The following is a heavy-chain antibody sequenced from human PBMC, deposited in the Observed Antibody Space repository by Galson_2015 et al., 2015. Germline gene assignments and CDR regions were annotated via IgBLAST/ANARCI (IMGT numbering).Heavy chain of an antibody. V-gene: IGHV3-9*01. D-gene: IGHD6-6*01. CDR2: ISWNSGSI. Sequence: SLRLSCAASGFTFDDYAMHWVRQAPGKGLEWVSGISWNSGSIGYADSVKGRFTISRDNAKNSLYLQMNSLRAEDTALYYCARSGDPTWGIEYSSSTPFCYYYGMDVWGQGTTVTVSS. CDR3: ARSGDPTWGIEYSSSTPFCYYYGMDV. J-gene: IGHJ6*02. CDR1: GFTFDDYA.